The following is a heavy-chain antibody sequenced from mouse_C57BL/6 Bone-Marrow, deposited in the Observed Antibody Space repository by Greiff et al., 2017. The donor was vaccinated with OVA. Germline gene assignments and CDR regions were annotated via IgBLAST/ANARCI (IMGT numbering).Heavy chain of an antibody. V-gene: IGHV5-9-1*02. J-gene: IGHJ2*01. D-gene: IGHD2-3*01. CDR1: GFTFSSYA. CDR2: ISSGGDYI. CDR3: TRGDGYYFDY. Sequence: EVHLVESGAGLVKPGGSLKLSCAASGFTFSSYAMSWVRQTPEKRLEWVAYISSGGDYIYYADTVKGRFTISRDNARNTLYLQMSSLKSEDTAMYYCTRGDGYYFDYWGQGTTLTVSS.